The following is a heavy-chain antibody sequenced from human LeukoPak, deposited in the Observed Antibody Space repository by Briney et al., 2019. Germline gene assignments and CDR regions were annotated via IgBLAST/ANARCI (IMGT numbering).Heavy chain of an antibody. CDR1: GGPISSGDYY. J-gene: IGHJ4*02. Sequence: SQTLSLTCTVSGGPISSGDYYWSWIRQPPGKGLEWIGYIYYSGSTYYNPSLKSRVTISVDTSKNQFSLNLTSVTAADTAVYYCARVGDGDYVEYWGQGTLVAVSS. CDR3: ARVGDGDYVEY. V-gene: IGHV4-30-4*01. D-gene: IGHD4-17*01. CDR2: IYYSGST.